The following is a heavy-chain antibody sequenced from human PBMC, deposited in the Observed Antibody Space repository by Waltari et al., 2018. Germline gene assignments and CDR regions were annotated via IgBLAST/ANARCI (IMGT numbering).Heavy chain of an antibody. J-gene: IGHJ1*01. Sequence: QLQLQESGPGLVKPSETLSLTCTVSGGSISSSSYYWGWIRQPPGKGLEWIGSIYYSGSTYYNPSLKSRVTISVDTSKNQFSLKLSSVTAADTAVYYCARDFNNWNYGTDFQHWGQGTLVTVSS. CDR1: GGSISSSSYY. D-gene: IGHD1-7*01. V-gene: IGHV4-39*07. CDR2: IYYSGST. CDR3: ARDFNNWNYGTDFQH.